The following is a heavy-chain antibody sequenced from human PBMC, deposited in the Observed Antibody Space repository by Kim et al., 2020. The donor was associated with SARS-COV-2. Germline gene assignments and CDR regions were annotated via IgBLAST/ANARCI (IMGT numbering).Heavy chain of an antibody. J-gene: IGHJ4*02. Sequence: ASVKVSCKASGYILTSYALHWVRQAPGQRLEWMGWINTGKGNTRYSQKFQDRVSITKDTSASTVYMELRSLRSEDTAIYYCARGSGISWYNPFDNWGQGSLVTVAS. CDR2: INTGKGNT. CDR3: ARGSGISWYNPFDN. D-gene: IGHD6-13*01. V-gene: IGHV1-3*04. CDR1: GYILTSYA.